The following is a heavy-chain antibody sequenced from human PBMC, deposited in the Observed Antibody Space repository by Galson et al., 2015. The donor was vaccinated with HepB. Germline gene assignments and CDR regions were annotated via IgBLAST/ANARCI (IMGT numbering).Heavy chain of an antibody. CDR2: ISAYGFST. D-gene: IGHD3-10*01. CDR1: GFTFSSYA. V-gene: IGHV3-30*04. J-gene: IGHJ4*02. Sequence: SLRLSCAASGFTFSSYAMYWVRQAPGKGLECVAAISAYGFSTYYSDSVKGRLTISRDDSRNTMWLQINSLRVEDTAVYYCARGGCPWFGELYCFEYWGQGALVTVSS. CDR3: ARGGCPWFGELYCFEY.